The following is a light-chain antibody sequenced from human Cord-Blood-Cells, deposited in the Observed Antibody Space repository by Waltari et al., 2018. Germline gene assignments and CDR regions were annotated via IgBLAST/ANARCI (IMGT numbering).Light chain of an antibody. CDR3: QVWDSSSDHPV. CDR2: DDS. CDR1: TIGSQS. J-gene: IGLJ1*01. V-gene: IGLV3-21*02. Sequence: SYVLPQPPSVSVAPGQTARITCGGNTIGSQSVHWYQQKPGQAPVLVVYDDSDRPSGIPERFSGSNSGNTATLTISRVEAGDEADYYCQVWDSSSDHPVFGTGTKVTVL.